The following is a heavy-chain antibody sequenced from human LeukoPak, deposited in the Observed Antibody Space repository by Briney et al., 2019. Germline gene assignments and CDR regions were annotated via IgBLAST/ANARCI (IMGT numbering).Heavy chain of an antibody. CDR3: ARDKISINAFDM. V-gene: IGHV4-59*11. CDR1: DASISGHY. J-gene: IGHJ3*02. D-gene: IGHD1-14*01. Sequence: PSETLPLTCSVSDASISGHYLTWIRQPPGKGLEWIGYISYIGSTNYNPSLKSRVTISVDTSKNQFSLKLSSVTAADTAVYYCARDKISINAFDMWGQGTMVTVSS. CDR2: ISYIGST.